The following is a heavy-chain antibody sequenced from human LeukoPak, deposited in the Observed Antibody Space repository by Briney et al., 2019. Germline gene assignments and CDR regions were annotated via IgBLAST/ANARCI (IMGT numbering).Heavy chain of an antibody. J-gene: IGHJ4*02. CDR1: GFTFSRNW. CDR3: ARVSVRGVLPPYFDY. Sequence: GGSLRLSCAASGFTFSRNWMSWVRQAPGKGLEWVANIKQDGSEKYYVDSVKGRFTISRDNAKNSLYLQMNSLRAEDTAVYYCARVSVRGVLPPYFDYWGQGTLVTVSS. D-gene: IGHD3-10*01. CDR2: IKQDGSEK. V-gene: IGHV3-7*01.